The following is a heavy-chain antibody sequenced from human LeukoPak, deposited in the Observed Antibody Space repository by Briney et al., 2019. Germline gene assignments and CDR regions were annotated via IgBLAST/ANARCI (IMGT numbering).Heavy chain of an antibody. D-gene: IGHD2-2*02. J-gene: IGHJ5*02. CDR2: IYYSGST. Sequence: SETLSLTCTVSGGSISSSSYYWGWVRQPPGKGLEWIGTIYYSGSTYYNPSLKSRVTMSVDTSKNQFSLKLSSVTAADTAVYYCARIQLGYCSSTSCYNLPGVRFDPWGQGTLVTVSS. V-gene: IGHV4-39*01. CDR1: GGSISSSSYY. CDR3: ARIQLGYCSSTSCYNLPGVRFDP.